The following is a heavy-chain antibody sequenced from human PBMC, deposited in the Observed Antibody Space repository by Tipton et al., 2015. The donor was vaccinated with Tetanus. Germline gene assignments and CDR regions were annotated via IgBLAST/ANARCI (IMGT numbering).Heavy chain of an antibody. J-gene: IGHJ6*02. CDR1: GGTFNNYF. CDR3: TGDDYYNTSLRDYYGMDV. D-gene: IGHD1-26*01. CDR2: INYDGST. V-gene: IGHV4-34*08. Sequence: TLSLTCAVYGGTFNNYFWTWIRQPPGKGLEWIGEINYDGSTNYSPSLKSRVTLSLDTTKKQVSLKVTSVTAADTAVYFCTGDDYYNTSLRDYYGMDVWGPGTTVTVSS.